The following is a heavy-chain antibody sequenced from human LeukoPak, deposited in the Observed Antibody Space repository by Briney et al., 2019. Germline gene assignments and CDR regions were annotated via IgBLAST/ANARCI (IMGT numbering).Heavy chain of an antibody. V-gene: IGHV3-30-3*01. CDR3: ALTYYYDSSGYFDFDY. CDR1: GFTFSSYA. Sequence: GGSLRLSCAASGFTFSSYAMHWVRQAPGKGLEWVAVISYDGSNKYYADSVKGRFTISRDNSKNTLYLQMNSLRAEDTAVYYCALTYYYDSSGYFDFDYWGQGTLVTASS. J-gene: IGHJ4*02. CDR2: ISYDGSNK. D-gene: IGHD3-22*01.